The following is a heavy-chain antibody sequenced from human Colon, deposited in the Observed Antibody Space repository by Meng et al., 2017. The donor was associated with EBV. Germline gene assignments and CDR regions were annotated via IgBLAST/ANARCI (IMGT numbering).Heavy chain of an antibody. CDR3: SRGVDSYKLGNL. CDR1: GGSLMDYY. CDR2: IHPSGSI. Sequence: QVQLQQGGAGLLKPSETLSLTCGVYGGSLMDYYCSWIRQSPGRGLEWIGEIHPSGSIFYNPSLQSRVTISVDTSKNQFSLNLNSVTAADTAVYFCSRGVDSYKLGNLWGRGTLVTVSS. D-gene: IGHD7-27*01. J-gene: IGHJ2*01. V-gene: IGHV4-34*02.